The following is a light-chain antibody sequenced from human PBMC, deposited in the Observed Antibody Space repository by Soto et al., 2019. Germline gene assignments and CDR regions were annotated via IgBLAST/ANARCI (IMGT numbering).Light chain of an antibody. J-gene: IGKJ5*01. CDR1: QSITRF. CDR2: AAS. V-gene: IGKV1-39*01. Sequence: DIQMTQSPSSLSASVVDRFTITCLASQSITRFLNWYQQKPGKAPKLLIYAASSLQSGVPSRFSGSGSGTHFTLTISSLQPEDFATYYCQPNYSPPPITFGQGTRLEIK. CDR3: QPNYSPPPIT.